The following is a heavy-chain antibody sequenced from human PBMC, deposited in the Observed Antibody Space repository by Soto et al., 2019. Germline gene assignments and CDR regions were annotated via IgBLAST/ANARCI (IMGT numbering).Heavy chain of an antibody. CDR1: GYSFTSYW. CDR2: IYPGDSDT. J-gene: IGHJ6*02. V-gene: IGHV5-51*01. D-gene: IGHD3-3*01. Sequence: GESLKISCKGSGYSFTSYWIGWVRQMPGKGLEWMGIIYPGDSDTRYSPSFQGQVTISADKSISTAYLQWSSLRSEDTAVYYCARSLRTQGDFWSGYPPPVYYYYGMDVWGQGTTVTVSS. CDR3: ARSLRTQGDFWSGYPPPVYYYYGMDV.